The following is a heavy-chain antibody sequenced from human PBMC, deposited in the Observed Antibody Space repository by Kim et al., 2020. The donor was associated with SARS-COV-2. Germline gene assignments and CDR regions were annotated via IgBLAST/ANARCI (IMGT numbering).Heavy chain of an antibody. Sequence: YAASVKGRFTISRDDSKNTAYLQMNSLKTEDTAVYYCTRRSSGSYYGMDVWGQGTTVTVSS. J-gene: IGHJ6*02. D-gene: IGHD1-26*01. V-gene: IGHV3-73*01. CDR3: TRRSSGSYYGMDV.